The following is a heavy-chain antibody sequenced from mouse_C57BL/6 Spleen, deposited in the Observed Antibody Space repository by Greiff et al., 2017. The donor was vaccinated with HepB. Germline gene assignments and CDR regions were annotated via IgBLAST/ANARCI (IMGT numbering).Heavy chain of an antibody. D-gene: IGHD1-1*01. CDR2: IDPENGDT. Sequence: EVKLQESGAELVRPGASVKLSCTASGFNIKDDYMHWVKQRPGQGLEWIGWIDPENGDTEYASKFQGKATITADTSSNTAYLQLSSLTSEDTAVYYCVYYGSSSTFDYWGQGTTLTVSS. V-gene: IGHV14-4*01. CDR1: GFNIKDDY. J-gene: IGHJ2*01. CDR3: VYYGSSSTFDY.